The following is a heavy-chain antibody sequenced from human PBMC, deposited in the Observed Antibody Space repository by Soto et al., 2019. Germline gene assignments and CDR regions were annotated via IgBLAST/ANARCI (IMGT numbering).Heavy chain of an antibody. CDR3: ARGLYCGGGCYSHFDY. J-gene: IGHJ4*02. CDR1: GGTFSNYP. Sequence: VQRVQSGAEVKKPGSSVKVSCKASGGTFSNYPFIWLRQAPGQGLDWMGGIIPIFGTTDYGQRFQGRVTITADESTNTAYMELSSLRSDDTAVYYCARGLYCGGGCYSHFDYWGQGTLVTVSS. D-gene: IGHD2-21*02. V-gene: IGHV1-69*01. CDR2: IIPIFGTT.